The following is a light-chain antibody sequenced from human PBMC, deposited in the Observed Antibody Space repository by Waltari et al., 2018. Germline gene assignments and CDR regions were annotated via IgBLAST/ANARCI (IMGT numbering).Light chain of an antibody. Sequence: DIQVTQSPSSLSASVGDRVTITCRASQSIISYLNWYQQKPGKAPTLMIYAASSLQSGVPSRFSGSGSGSGTDFTLTISSLQPEDFATYYFQQSYSIPWTFGQGSKVEIK. CDR3: QQSYSIPWT. CDR1: QSIISY. J-gene: IGKJ1*01. CDR2: AAS. V-gene: IGKV1-39*01.